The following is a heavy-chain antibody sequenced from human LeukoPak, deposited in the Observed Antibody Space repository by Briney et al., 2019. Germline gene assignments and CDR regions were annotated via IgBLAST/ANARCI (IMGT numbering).Heavy chain of an antibody. V-gene: IGHV3-33*08. D-gene: IGHD2-21*02. Sequence: GGSLRLSCAASGFTFSSYAMSWVRQAPGKGLEWVAVIWYDGSNKYYADSVKGRFTISRDNSKNTLYLQMNSLRAEDTAVYYCAREPKEDCGGDCYSTYFDYWGQGTLVTVSS. J-gene: IGHJ4*02. CDR3: AREPKEDCGGDCYSTYFDY. CDR1: GFTFSSYA. CDR2: IWYDGSNK.